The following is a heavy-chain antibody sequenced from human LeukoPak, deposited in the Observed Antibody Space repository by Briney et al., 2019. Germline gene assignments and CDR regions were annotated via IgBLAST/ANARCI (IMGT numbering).Heavy chain of an antibody. CDR3: AREHSGLEGYPDC. D-gene: IGHD6-25*01. J-gene: IGHJ4*02. V-gene: IGHV4-4*07. CDR1: GGSINSYY. CDR2: IYASGNT. Sequence: SETLSLTCTISGGSINSYYWSWIRQPAGKGLEWIGRIYASGNTNFNPSLKSRVIMSVDTSKNQFSLTLSSVTAADTAVYYCAREHSGLEGYPDCWGQGTLVTVSS.